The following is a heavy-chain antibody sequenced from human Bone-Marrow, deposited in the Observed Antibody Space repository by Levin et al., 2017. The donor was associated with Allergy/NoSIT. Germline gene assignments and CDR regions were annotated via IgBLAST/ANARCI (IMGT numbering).Heavy chain of an antibody. J-gene: IGHJ4*02. CDR1: GFSFSTYE. V-gene: IGHV3-48*03. CDR2: ISSSGTAI. CDR3: ASGPISDY. D-gene: IGHD5-24*01. Sequence: GESLKISCAASGFSFSTYEMIWVRQAPGKGLEWVSYISSSGTAIHYADSVKGRFTISRDNARNSLYLQMNSLRVEDTAVYYCASGPISDYWGQGTQVIVSS.